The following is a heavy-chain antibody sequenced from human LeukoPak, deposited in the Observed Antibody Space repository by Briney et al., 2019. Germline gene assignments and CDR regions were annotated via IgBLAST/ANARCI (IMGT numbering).Heavy chain of an antibody. Sequence: GGSLRLFCAASGFTFDDYGMSWVRQAPGKGLEWVSGINWNGGSTGYADSVKGRFTISRDNAKNSLYLQMNSLRAEDTALYYCARDIVVVPDEYYFDYWGQETLVTVSS. J-gene: IGHJ4*02. CDR1: GFTFDDYG. CDR3: ARDIVVVPDEYYFDY. CDR2: INWNGGST. V-gene: IGHV3-20*04. D-gene: IGHD2-2*01.